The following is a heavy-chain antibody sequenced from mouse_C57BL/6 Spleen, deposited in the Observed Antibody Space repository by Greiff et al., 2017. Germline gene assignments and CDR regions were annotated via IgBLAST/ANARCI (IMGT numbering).Heavy chain of an antibody. CDR1: GYAFSSSW. CDR3: ASPYYSNYVGYFDV. CDR2: IYPGDGDT. V-gene: IGHV1-82*01. J-gene: IGHJ1*03. Sequence: VQLQQSGPELVKPGASVKISCKASGYAFSSSWVNWVKQRPGKGLEWIGRIYPGDGDTNYNGKFKGKATLTADKSSSTAYMQLSSLTSEDSAVYFCASPYYSNYVGYFDVWGTGTTVTVSS. D-gene: IGHD2-5*01.